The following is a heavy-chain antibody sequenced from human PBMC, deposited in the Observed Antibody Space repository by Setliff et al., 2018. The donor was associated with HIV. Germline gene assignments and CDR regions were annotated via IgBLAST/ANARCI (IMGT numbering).Heavy chain of an antibody. CDR1: GGSISSSSYY. J-gene: IGHJ4*02. D-gene: IGHD6-19*01. CDR3: ARWGAVAGTFDY. V-gene: IGHV4-39*01. Sequence: SETLSLTCTVSGGSISSSSYYWGWIRQPPGKGLEWIGSIYYSGSTYYNPSLKSRVTISVDTSKNQFSLKLSSVTAADTAVYYCARWGAVAGTFDYWDQGTLVTVSS. CDR2: IYYSGST.